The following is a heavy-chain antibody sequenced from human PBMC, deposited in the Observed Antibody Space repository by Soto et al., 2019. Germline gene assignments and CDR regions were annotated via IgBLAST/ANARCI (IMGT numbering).Heavy chain of an antibody. CDR3: PRGVTGGTYDS. Sequence: QVQLEQSGAEVKKPESSVRVSCKASGGTFRSDAFTWVRQAPGQGLEWVGGIIPIFGKATYAQKFQDRVKFTADESTNTTYMELSSLRSEDTASYYCPRGVTGGTYDSWGPGTLVTVSA. D-gene: IGHD1-26*01. CDR2: IIPIFGKA. CDR1: GGTFRSDA. J-gene: IGHJ5*01. V-gene: IGHV1-69*01.